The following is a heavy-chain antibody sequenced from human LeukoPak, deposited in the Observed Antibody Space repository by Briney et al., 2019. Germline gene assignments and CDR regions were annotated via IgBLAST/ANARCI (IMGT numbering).Heavy chain of an antibody. V-gene: IGHV3-20*04. D-gene: IGHD1-26*01. Sequence: GSLRLSCAASGFTFDDYAMSWVRQAPGKGLEWVSGINWNGGSIGYGDSVKGRITISRDNAKNSLYLQMDSLRAEDTALYYCARGPGWNSGSPRYSDYWGQGTLVTVSS. CDR3: ARGPGWNSGSPRYSDY. CDR1: GFTFDDYA. J-gene: IGHJ4*02. CDR2: INWNGGSI.